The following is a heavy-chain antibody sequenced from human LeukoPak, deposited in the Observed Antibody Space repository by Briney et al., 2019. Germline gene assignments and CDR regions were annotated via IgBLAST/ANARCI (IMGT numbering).Heavy chain of an antibody. CDR3: TPEWGYSSGEGGLGYFQY. V-gene: IGHV1-24*01. CDR2: YDPDVGET. Sequence: RASVRVSCKLSGYSITELSIHWVRQGPGKGLEWMGGYDPDVGETVYAQKFQGRVLMTEDTSTDTAYMEMSRLRSEEKDVYYCTPEWGYSSGEGGLGYFQYWGQGTLATVSS. D-gene: IGHD3-22*01. J-gene: IGHJ1*01. CDR1: GYSITELS.